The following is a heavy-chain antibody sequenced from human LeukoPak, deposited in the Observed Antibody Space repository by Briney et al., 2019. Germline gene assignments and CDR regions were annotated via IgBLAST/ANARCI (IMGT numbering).Heavy chain of an antibody. CDR2: INSDGSST. V-gene: IGHV3-74*01. CDR1: GFTFSNYW. Sequence: PGGSLRLSCAASGFTFSNYWMHWVRQAPGKGLVWVSRINSDGSSTSYADSVKGRFTISRDNAKNTLYLQMSSLRAEDTAVYYCATGYGSGRPPVDYWGQGTLVTVSS. D-gene: IGHD3-10*01. CDR3: ATGYGSGRPPVDY. J-gene: IGHJ4*02.